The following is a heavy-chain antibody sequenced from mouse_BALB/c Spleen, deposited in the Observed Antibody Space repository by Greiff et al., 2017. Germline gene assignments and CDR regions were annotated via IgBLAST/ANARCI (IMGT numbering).Heavy chain of an antibody. CDR1: GYSITSGYY. CDR2: ISYDGSN. D-gene: IGHD2-13*01. V-gene: IGHV3-6*02. Sequence: EVQVVESGPGLVKPSQSLSLTCSVTGYSITSGYYWNWIRQFPGNKLEWMGYISYDGSNNYNPSLKNRISITRDTSKNQFFLKLNSVTTEDTATYYCASGLLYYYAMDYWGQGTSVTVSS. CDR3: ASGLLYYYAMDY. J-gene: IGHJ4*01.